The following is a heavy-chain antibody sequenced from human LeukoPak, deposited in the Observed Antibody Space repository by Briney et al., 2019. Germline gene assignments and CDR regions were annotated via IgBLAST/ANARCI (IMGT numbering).Heavy chain of an antibody. CDR3: VYYCVRGKGDCSGGSCPALDS. V-gene: IGHV3-66*02. J-gene: IGHJ4*02. Sequence: PRGTLRLSCAASGFTVSSNFMTWVRQAPGLGLEWVPVIYTRGSTYYAESVKRRFTISKDNSKNTLYLHMNSLRAEDTAVDTAVYYCVRGKGDCSGGSCPALDSWGQGTLVIVSS. CDR2: IYTRGST. CDR1: GFTVSSNF. D-gene: IGHD2-15*01.